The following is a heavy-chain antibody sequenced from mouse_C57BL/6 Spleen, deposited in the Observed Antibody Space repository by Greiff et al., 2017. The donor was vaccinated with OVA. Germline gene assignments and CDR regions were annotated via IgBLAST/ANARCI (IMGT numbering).Heavy chain of an antibody. J-gene: IGHJ3*01. CDR2: IHPNSGST. CDR3: ARYDYDGVAY. V-gene: IGHV1-64*01. D-gene: IGHD2-4*01. CDR1: GYTFTSYW. Sequence: QVQLQQPGAELVKPGASVKLSCKASGYTFTSYWMHWVKQRPGQGLEWIGMIHPNSGSTNYNEKFKSKATLTVDKSSSTAYMQLSTLTSDDSAVXYCARYDYDGVAYWGQGTLVTVSA.